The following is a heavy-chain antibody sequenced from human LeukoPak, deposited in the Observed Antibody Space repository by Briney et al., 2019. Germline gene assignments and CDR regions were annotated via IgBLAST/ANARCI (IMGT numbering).Heavy chain of an antibody. Sequence: PSETLSLTCAVYGGSFSGYYWSWIRQPPGKGLEWIGEINHSGSTNYNPSLKSRVTISVDTSKNQFSLKLSSVTAADTAVYYCARTNYYGSGSYYPYFDYWGQGTLVTVSS. CDR3: ARTNYYGSGSYYPYFDY. J-gene: IGHJ4*02. D-gene: IGHD3-10*01. V-gene: IGHV4-34*01. CDR2: INHSGST. CDR1: GGSFSGYY.